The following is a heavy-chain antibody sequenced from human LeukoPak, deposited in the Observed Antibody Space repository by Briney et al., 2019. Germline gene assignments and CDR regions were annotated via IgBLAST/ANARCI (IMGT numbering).Heavy chain of an antibody. CDR3: SLSETGAGRGYDAFDI. V-gene: IGHV3-74*01. D-gene: IGHD5-12*01. CDR2: INSDGSST. CDR1: GFPFSIYW. J-gene: IGHJ3*02. Sequence: GGSLRLSCAASGFPFSIYWMHWVRPAPGKGLVWVSRINSDGSSTHYADSVKGRFTISRDNAKNTLYLQMTRLRTEDTALYYWSLSETGAGRGYDAFDIWGQGTMVTVAS.